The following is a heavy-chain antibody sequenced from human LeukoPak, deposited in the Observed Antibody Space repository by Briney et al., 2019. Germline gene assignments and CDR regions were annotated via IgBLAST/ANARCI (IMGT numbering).Heavy chain of an antibody. V-gene: IGHV3-30*04. J-gene: IGHJ4*02. CDR3: ARDGPYDSSGWYMRYYFDY. CDR2: ISYDGSNK. CDR1: GFTFSSYA. D-gene: IGHD6-19*01. Sequence: GGSLRPSCAASGFTFSSYAMHWVRQAPGKGLEWVAVISYDGSNKYYADSVKGRFTISRDNSKNTLYLQMNSLRAEDTAVYYCARDGPYDSSGWYMRYYFDYWGQGTLVTVSS.